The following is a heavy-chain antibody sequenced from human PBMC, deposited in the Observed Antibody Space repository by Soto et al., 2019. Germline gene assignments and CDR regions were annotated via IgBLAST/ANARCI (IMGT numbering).Heavy chain of an antibody. J-gene: IGHJ4*02. D-gene: IGHD4-17*01. CDR1: GDSVTTSGHY. Sequence: PSETLSLTCNVYGDSVTTSGHYWSWIRQPPGKGLEWIGYISYGGSSKYNRSLKSRVTISVDTSKTEFSLYINSVTAADTAVYYCARDADYDPAAIDHWGQGTLVTVSS. CDR2: ISYGGSS. V-gene: IGHV4-61*08. CDR3: ARDADYDPAAIDH.